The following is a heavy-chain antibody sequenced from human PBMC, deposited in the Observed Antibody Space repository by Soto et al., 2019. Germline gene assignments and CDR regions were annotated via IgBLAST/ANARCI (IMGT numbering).Heavy chain of an antibody. V-gene: IGHV4-31*03. Sequence: QVQLQESGPGLVKPSQTLSLTCIVSCGSISSGGYYWSWIRQHPGKGLEWIGYIYYSGSTYYNPSLKSRVTISVDTSKNQFSLKLSSVTAADTAVYYCARECYGDYVCAFDIWGQGTMVTVSS. J-gene: IGHJ3*02. CDR2: IYYSGST. CDR1: CGSISSGGYY. D-gene: IGHD4-17*01. CDR3: ARECYGDYVCAFDI.